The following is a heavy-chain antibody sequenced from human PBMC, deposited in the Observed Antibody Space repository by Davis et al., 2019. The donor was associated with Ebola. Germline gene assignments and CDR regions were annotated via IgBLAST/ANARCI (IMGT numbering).Heavy chain of an antibody. CDR1: GFTFSSYS. D-gene: IGHD4-17*01. J-gene: IGHJ6*02. CDR2: ISSSSSYI. Sequence: GESLKISCAASGFTFSSYSMNWVRQAPGKGLEWVSSISSSSSYIYYADSVKGRFTISRDNAKNSLYLQMNSLRAEDTAVYYCARDVGHDYGDYISGMDVWGQGTTVTVSS. CDR3: ARDVGHDYGDYISGMDV. V-gene: IGHV3-21*01.